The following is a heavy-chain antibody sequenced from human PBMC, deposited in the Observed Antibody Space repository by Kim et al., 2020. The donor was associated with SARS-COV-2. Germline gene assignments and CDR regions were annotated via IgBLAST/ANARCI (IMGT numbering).Heavy chain of an antibody. V-gene: IGHV3-33*01. CDR2: IWYDKDVK. D-gene: IGHD3-22*01. Sequence: GGSLRLSCEASGFTFSSFGMHWVRQAPGKGLEWVSIIWYDKDVKYYADSVKGRFIISRDNSKNTLYLQMNSLRAEDTALYYCARDLDGGGALSVGYYGMGVWGQG. J-gene: IGHJ6*02. CDR1: GFTFSSFG. CDR3: ARDLDGGGALSVGYYGMGV.